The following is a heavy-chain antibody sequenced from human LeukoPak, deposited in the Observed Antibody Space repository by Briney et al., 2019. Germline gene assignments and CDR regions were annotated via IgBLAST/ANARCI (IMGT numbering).Heavy chain of an antibody. D-gene: IGHD3-10*01. V-gene: IGHV1-2*02. Sequence: ASVEVSCKASGYTFTGYYMHWVRQAPGQGLEWMGWINPNSGGTNYAQKFQGRVTMTRDTSISTAYMELSRLRSDDTAVYYWARDLGSRGGIITGWFDPWGQGTLVTVSS. CDR3: ARDLGSRGGIITGWFDP. CDR2: INPNSGGT. CDR1: GYTFTGYY. J-gene: IGHJ5*02.